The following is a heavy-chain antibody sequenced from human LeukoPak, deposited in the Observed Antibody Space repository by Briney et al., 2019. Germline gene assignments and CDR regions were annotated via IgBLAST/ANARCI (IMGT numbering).Heavy chain of an antibody. CDR1: GGTFSSYA. Sequence: AASVKVSCKASGGTFSSYAISWVRQAPGQGLEWMGGIIPIFGTANYAQKFQGRVTITTDTSTSTAYMELRSLRSDDTAVFYCARDLVDGVGAPGAYWGQEALVTVSS. J-gene: IGHJ4*02. D-gene: IGHD1-26*01. CDR2: IIPIFGTA. V-gene: IGHV1-69*05. CDR3: ARDLVDGVGAPGAY.